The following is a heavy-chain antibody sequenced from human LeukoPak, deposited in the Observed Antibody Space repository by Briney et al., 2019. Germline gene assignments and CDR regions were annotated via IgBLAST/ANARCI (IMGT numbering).Heavy chain of an antibody. J-gene: IGHJ5*02. V-gene: IGHV3-21*01. D-gene: IGHD3/OR15-3a*01. CDR1: GFTFSTYS. Sequence: PGGSPRLSCAASGFTFSTYSMSWVRQAPGKGREWVSSLSKSIIYVYYAASVKGRFTISRDNAKNSLFLEMNSLRAEDTAVYYCARDREASDDFNWFDPWGQGTLVTVSS. CDR3: ARDREASDDFNWFDP. CDR2: LSKSIIYV.